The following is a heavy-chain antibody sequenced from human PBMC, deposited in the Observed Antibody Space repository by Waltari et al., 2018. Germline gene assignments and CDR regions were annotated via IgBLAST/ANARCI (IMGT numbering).Heavy chain of an antibody. J-gene: IGHJ4*02. CDR1: GGSISSPY. CDR2: IYYSGST. V-gene: IGHV4-59*11. CDR3: ARASRWLQFDY. Sequence: QVQLQESGPGLVKPSETLSLTCTVSGGSISSPYWSWIRQPPGKGLEWIGYIYYSGSTNYNPSLKSRVTISVDTSKNQFSLKLSSVTAADTAVYYCARASRWLQFDYWGQGTLVTVSS. D-gene: IGHD5-12*01.